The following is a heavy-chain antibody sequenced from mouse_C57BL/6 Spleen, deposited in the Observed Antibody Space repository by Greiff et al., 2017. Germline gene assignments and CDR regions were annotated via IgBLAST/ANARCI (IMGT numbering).Heavy chain of an antibody. J-gene: IGHJ3*01. V-gene: IGHV5-6*02. CDR2: ISSGGSYT. Sequence: EVKVVESGGDLVKPGGSLKLSCAASGFTFSSYGMSWVRQTPDKRLEWVATISSGGSYTSYPDSVKGRFTISRDNAKNTLYLQMSSLKSEDTAMYYCARRGEVYSNYGWFAYWGQGTLVTVSA. CDR1: GFTFSSYG. CDR3: ARRGEVYSNYGWFAY. D-gene: IGHD2-5*01.